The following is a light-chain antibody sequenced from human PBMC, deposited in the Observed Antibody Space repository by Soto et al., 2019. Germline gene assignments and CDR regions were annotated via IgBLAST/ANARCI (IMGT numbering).Light chain of an antibody. V-gene: IGKV3D-15*01. CDR2: GAS. CDR3: QQYKDWPSLT. Sequence: EILMTQSPLTLSVSPGEGATLSCRASQSINSNLAWYQQRPGQAPRVLIYGASSRASGIPDRFSCSGSGTDFTLTITRLEPDDFAVYYGQQYKDWPSLTFGGGTRVESK. J-gene: IGKJ4*01. CDR1: QSINSN.